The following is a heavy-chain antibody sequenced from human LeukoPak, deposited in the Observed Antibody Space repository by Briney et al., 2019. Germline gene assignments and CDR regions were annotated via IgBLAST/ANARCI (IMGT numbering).Heavy chain of an antibody. CDR1: GGSISSYY. J-gene: IGHJ4*02. Sequence: SETLSLTCTVSGGSISSYYWSWIRQPAGKGLEWIGRIYTSGSTNYNPSLKSRVTMSVDTSKNQFSLKLSSVTAADTAVYCCARSRLFGSYCSLDYWGQGTLVTVSS. CDR3: ARSRLFGSYCSLDY. D-gene: IGHD1-26*01. CDR2: IYTSGST. V-gene: IGHV4-4*07.